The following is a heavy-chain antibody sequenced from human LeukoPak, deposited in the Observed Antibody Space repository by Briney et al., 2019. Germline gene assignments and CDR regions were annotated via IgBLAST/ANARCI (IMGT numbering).Heavy chain of an antibody. D-gene: IGHD3-10*01. J-gene: IGHJ4*02. CDR2: INHSGST. V-gene: IGHV4-34*01. CDR3: ARGNYYRIY. CDR1: GGSFSGYY. Sequence: KPSETLSLTCAVYGGSFSGYYWSWIRQPPGKGLEWIGEINHSGSTNYNPSLKSRVTISVDTSKNQFSLKLSSVTAADTAVYYCARGNYYRIYWGQGTLVTVSS.